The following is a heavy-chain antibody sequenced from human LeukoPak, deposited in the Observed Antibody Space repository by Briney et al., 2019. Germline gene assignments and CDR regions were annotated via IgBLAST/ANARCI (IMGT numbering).Heavy chain of an antibody. V-gene: IGHV4-61*02. CDR1: GGSISSGSYY. CDR2: IYTSGSA. Sequence: PSETLSLTCTVSGGSISSGSYYWSWIRQPAGKGLEWIGRIYTSGSANYNPSLKSRVTISVDTSKNQFSLKLSSVTAADTAVYYCAREQLYRTFIANWFDPWGQGTLVTVSS. CDR3: AREQLYRTFIANWFDP. D-gene: IGHD5-24*01. J-gene: IGHJ5*02.